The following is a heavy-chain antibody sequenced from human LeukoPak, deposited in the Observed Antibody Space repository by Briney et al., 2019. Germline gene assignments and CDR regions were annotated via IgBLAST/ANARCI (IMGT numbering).Heavy chain of an antibody. CDR1: GFTFSSYW. J-gene: IGHJ4*02. V-gene: IGHV3-7*01. D-gene: IGHD3-10*01. Sequence: GGSLRLSCAASGFTFSSYWMSWVRQAPGKGLEGVANIKQDGSEKYYVDSVKGRFTISRDNAKNSLYLQMNSPRAEDTAVYYCARDRMNYYGSGISDYWGQGTLVTVSS. CDR3: ARDRMNYYGSGISDY. CDR2: IKQDGSEK.